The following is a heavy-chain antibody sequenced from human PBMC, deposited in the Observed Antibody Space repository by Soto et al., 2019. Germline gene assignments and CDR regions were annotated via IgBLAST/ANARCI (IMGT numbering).Heavy chain of an antibody. D-gene: IGHD2-21*02. CDR1: GFTYNNYA. CDR3: AKGSVVVAAKFDS. J-gene: IGHJ4*02. Sequence: EVQLLESGGALVQPGVSLSLSCAASGFTYNNYAMGWVRQAPGKGLEWVSAISSSGYSAYYADSVKGLFTISRDNSRNKMFLQMNKLSAEDTAVYYCAKGSVVVAAKFDSWGQGTQVTVSS. CDR2: ISSSGYSA. V-gene: IGHV3-23*01.